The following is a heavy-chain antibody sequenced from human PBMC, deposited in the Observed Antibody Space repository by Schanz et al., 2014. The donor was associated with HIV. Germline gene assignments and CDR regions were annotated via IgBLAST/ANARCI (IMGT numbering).Heavy chain of an antibody. D-gene: IGHD5-18*01. J-gene: IGHJ4*02. CDR3: ARGDAALGDY. CDR1: GFTFRSYS. CDR2: ISSGNSYI. Sequence: VQLVESGGGVVKPGGSLRLSCAASGFTFRSYSMNWVRQAPGKGLEWVSSISSGNSYIYYADSVKGRFTISRDDAKSSLFLQMNSLRAEDTAVYYCARGDAALGDYWGQGTLVTVSS. V-gene: IGHV3-21*01.